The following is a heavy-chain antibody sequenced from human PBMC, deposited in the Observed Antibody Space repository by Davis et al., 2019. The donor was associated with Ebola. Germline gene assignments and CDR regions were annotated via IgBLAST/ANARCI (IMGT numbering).Heavy chain of an antibody. CDR3: ARAVDVADY. D-gene: IGHD5-12*01. CDR1: GYAFSTYG. CDR2: ISGYNGNT. J-gene: IGHJ4*02. V-gene: IGHV1-18*01. Sequence: AASVKVSCKASGYAFSTYGINWVRQAPGQGLEWMGWISGYNGNTNYAQKFQGRVTMTTDTSTSTAYMELRSLRSDDTAVYYCARAVDVADYWGQGTLVTVSS.